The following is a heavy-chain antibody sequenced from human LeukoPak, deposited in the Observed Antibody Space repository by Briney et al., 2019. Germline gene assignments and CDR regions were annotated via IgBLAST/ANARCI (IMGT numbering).Heavy chain of an antibody. D-gene: IGHD5-24*01. CDR3: AKDLRRDGYNSGDY. CDR1: GFTFSSYA. J-gene: IGHJ4*02. V-gene: IGHV3-23*01. CDR2: ISGSGGST. Sequence: GGSLRLSCAASGFTFSSYAMSWVRQAPGKGLEWVSAISGSGGSTYYADSVKGRFTISRDNSKNTLYLQMNSLRAEDTAVYYCAKDLRRDGYNSGDYWGQGTLVTVSS.